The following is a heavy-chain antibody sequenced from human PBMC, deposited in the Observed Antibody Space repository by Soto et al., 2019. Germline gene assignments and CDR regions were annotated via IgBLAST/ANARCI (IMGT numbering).Heavy chain of an antibody. J-gene: IGHJ6*02. CDR3: AGHYGSSTSYYYYGMDV. V-gene: IGHV3-33*01. CDR2: IWYDGSNK. Sequence: GGSLRLSCAASGFTFSSYGMHWVRQAPGKGLEWVAVIWYDGSNKYYADSVKGRFTISRDNSKNTLYLQMNSLRAEDTAVYYCAGHYGSSTSYYYYGMDVWGQGTTVTVSS. CDR1: GFTFSSYG. D-gene: IGHD2-2*01.